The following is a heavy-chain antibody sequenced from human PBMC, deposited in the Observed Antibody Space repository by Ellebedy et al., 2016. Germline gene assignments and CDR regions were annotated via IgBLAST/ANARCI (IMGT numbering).Heavy chain of an antibody. V-gene: IGHV1-69*10. J-gene: IGHJ6*02. D-gene: IGHD4-11*01. CDR1: GGTFSTFV. Sequence: ASVKVSCKASGGTFSTFVVSWVRQAPGQGLEWMGGIIPMSGIVHYAQKFQGRVTMTRDTSTSTVYMELSSLRSEDTAVYYCTSDGISNYRYYYYGMDVWGQGTTVTVSS. CDR2: IIPMSGIV. CDR3: TSDGISNYRYYYYGMDV.